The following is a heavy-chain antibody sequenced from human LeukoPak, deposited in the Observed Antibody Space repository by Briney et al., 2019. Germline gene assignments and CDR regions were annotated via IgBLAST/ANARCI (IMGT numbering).Heavy chain of an antibody. CDR1: GFTFSSYA. Sequence: GGSLRLSCAASGFTFSSYAMTWVRQSPGKGLEWVSVIGSGGDTYYSDSVQGRFTISRDNSKNTLYLQMNSLRADDTAVYYCAKYYTARSRSFDFWGQGTLVTVSS. CDR3: AKYYTARSRSFDF. V-gene: IGHV3-23*01. D-gene: IGHD2-2*02. CDR2: IGSGGDT. J-gene: IGHJ4*02.